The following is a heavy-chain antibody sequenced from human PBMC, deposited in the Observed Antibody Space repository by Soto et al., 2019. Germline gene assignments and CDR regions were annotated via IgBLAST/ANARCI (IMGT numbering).Heavy chain of an antibody. J-gene: IGHJ4*02. CDR3: ARRIAVAGNLDY. CDR1: GFTFSSYS. Sequence: EVQLVESGGGLVKPGGSLSLSCAASGFTFSSYSMNWVRQAPGKGLEWVSSISSSSSYIYYADSVKGRFTISRDNAKNSLNLQMNSLRAEDTAVYYCARRIAVAGNLDYWGQGTLVTVSS. V-gene: IGHV3-21*01. CDR2: ISSSSSYI. D-gene: IGHD6-19*01.